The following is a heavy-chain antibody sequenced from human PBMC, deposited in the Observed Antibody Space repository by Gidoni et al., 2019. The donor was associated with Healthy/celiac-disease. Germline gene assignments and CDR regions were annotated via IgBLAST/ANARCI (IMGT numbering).Heavy chain of an antibody. CDR1: GFTFRSYS. J-gene: IGHJ2*01. V-gene: IGHV3-21*01. CDR3: ARDKAIPSNWYFDL. CDR2: ISSSSSYI. D-gene: IGHD2-2*01. Sequence: EVQLVESGGGLVKPGGSLRLSCAASGFTFRSYSMNWVRQAPGKGLEWVSSISSSSSYIYYADSVKGRFTITRDNAKNSLYLQMNSLRAEDTAVYYCARDKAIPSNWYFDLWGRGTLVTVSS.